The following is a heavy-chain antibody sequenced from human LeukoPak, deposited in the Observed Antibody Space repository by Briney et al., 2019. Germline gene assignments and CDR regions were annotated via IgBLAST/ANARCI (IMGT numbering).Heavy chain of an antibody. CDR3: ARSPDGYDAFDI. J-gene: IGHJ3*02. D-gene: IGHD5-24*01. V-gene: IGHV1-2*02. CDR1: GYTFTGYY. Sequence: ASVKVSCKASGYTFTGYYMHWVRQAPGQGLEWMGWINPNSGGTNYAQKFQGRVTMTRDTSTSTVYMELSSLRSEDTAVYYCARSPDGYDAFDIWGQGTMVTVSS. CDR2: INPNSGGT.